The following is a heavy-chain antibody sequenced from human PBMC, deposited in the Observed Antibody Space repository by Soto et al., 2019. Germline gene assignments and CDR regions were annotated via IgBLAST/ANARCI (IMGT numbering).Heavy chain of an antibody. CDR2: IWFDGSNE. D-gene: IGHD3-10*01. CDR1: GFPFSSYD. J-gene: IGHJ6*02. V-gene: IGHV3-33*06. Sequence: GGSLRLSCAASGFPFSSYDMHWVRQAPGKGMEWAAVIWFDGSNEHYAVSVQGRFTISRDNSRNALYLQMDSLRAEDTAVYYCAKVLYASESFDSAECPGGMDVWGQGTTGTVAS. CDR3: AKVLYASESFDSAECPGGMDV.